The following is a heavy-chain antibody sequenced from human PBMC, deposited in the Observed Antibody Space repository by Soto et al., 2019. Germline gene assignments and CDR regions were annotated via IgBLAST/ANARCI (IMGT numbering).Heavy chain of an antibody. J-gene: IGHJ6*02. CDR3: ASQYTELYYYGMDV. V-gene: IGHV1-69*13. D-gene: IGHD2-2*02. CDR2: IIPIFGTA. CDR1: GGTFSSYA. Sequence: GASVKVSCKASGGTFSSYAISWVRQAPGQGLEWMGGIIPIFGTANYAQKFQGRVTITADESTSTAYMELSSLRSEDTAVYYCASQYTELYYYGMDVWGQGTTVTVSS.